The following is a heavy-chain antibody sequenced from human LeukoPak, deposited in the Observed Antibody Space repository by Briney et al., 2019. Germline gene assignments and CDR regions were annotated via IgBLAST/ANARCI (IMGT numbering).Heavy chain of an antibody. Sequence: PGGSLRLSCAASGFTFSSYSMNWVRQAPGKGLEWVSSISSSSSYIYYADSVKGRFTISRDNAKNSLYLQMNSLRAEDTAVYYCARDLPNKQWLVPLDYWGQGTLVTVSS. CDR2: ISSSSSYI. CDR3: ARDLPNKQWLVPLDY. D-gene: IGHD6-19*01. J-gene: IGHJ4*02. CDR1: GFTFSSYS. V-gene: IGHV3-21*01.